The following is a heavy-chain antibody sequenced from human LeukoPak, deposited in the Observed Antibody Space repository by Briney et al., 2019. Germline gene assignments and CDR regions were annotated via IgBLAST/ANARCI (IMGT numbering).Heavy chain of an antibody. CDR3: XXXXXXGVPNFDY. J-gene: IGHJ4*02. V-gene: IGHV1-2*02. D-gene: IGHD2-8*01. Sequence: ASVKVSCKASGYTFTGDYMHWVRQAPGQGLEWMGWINPNSGGTNYAQKFQGRATMTRDTSISTAYMELSRLRSGDTAVYYCXXXXXXGVPNFDYWGQGTLVTVSS. CDR1: GYTFTGDY. CDR2: INPNSGGT.